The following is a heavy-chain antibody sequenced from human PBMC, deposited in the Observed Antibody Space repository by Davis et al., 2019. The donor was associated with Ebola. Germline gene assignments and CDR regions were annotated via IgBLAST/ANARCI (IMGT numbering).Heavy chain of an antibody. J-gene: IGHJ6*02. CDR3: ARDHGYSYGYVDYYYYGMDV. Sequence: AASVKVSCKASGGTFSSYAISWVRQAPGQGLEWMGRIIPILGIANYAQKFQGRVTITADKSTSTAYMELSSLRSEDTAVYYCARDHGYSYGYVDYYYYGMDVWGQGTTVTVSS. D-gene: IGHD5-18*01. CDR2: IIPILGIA. CDR1: GGTFSSYA. V-gene: IGHV1-69*04.